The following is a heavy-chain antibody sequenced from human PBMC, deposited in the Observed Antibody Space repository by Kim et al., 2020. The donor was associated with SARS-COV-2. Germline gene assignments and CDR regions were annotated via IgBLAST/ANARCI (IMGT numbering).Heavy chain of an antibody. Sequence: QKVQGRVPITADKSTSTAYMELSSLRSEDTAVYYCARDRVAAPWGGGMDVWGQGTTVTVSS. CDR3: ARDRVAAPWGGGMDV. V-gene: IGHV1-69*04. D-gene: IGHD6-13*01. J-gene: IGHJ6*02.